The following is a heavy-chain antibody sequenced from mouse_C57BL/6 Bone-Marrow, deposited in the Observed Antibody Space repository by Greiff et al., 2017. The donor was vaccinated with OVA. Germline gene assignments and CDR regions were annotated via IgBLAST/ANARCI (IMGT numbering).Heavy chain of an antibody. D-gene: IGHD2-1*01. V-gene: IGHV1-42*01. CDR3: ANLLGDY. Sequence: EVQLPQSGPELVKPGASVKISCKASGYSFTGYYMNWVKQSPETSLEWIGELNPSTGGTTYNQKFKAKATLTVDKSSSTAYMQLKSLTSEDSAVYYCANLLGDYWGQGTTLTVSS. CDR1: GYSFTGYY. CDR2: LNPSTGGT. J-gene: IGHJ2*01.